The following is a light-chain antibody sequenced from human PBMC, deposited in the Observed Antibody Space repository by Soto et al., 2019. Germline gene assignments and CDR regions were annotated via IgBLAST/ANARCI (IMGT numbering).Light chain of an antibody. J-gene: IGKJ1*01. V-gene: IGKV1-27*01. Sequence: DIQMTQSPSSLSASVGDRVTITCRASQGIRNYLAWYQQKPGKVPKILIYGASILQAGVPSRFSGSGYGTDFTRTISSLQPEDVATYYCQKYDSAPRSFGQGTKVELK. CDR2: GAS. CDR3: QKYDSAPRS. CDR1: QGIRNY.